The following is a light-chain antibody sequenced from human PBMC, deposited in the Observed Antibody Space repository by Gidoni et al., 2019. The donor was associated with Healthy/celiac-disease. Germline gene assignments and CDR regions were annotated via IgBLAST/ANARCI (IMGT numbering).Light chain of an antibody. CDR2: AAS. CDR3: QKYNSAPPVT. J-gene: IGKJ4*01. CDR1: QGISNY. Sequence: DIQMTQSPSSLSASVGDRVTITCRASQGISNYLAWYQQKPGKVPKLLIYAASTLQSGVPSRFSGSGTGTDFTLTISSLQPEDVATYYCQKYNSAPPVTFGGGTKVEIK. V-gene: IGKV1-27*01.